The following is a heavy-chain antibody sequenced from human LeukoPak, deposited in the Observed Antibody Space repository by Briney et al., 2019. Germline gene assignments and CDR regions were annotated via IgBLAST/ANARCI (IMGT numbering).Heavy chain of an antibody. CDR1: GGSFSGYY. Sequence: TSETLSLTCAVYGGSFSGYYWSWIRQPPGKGLEWIGEINHSGSTNYNPSLKSRVTISVDTSKNQFSLKLSSVTAADTAVYYCARRQGCSSTSCPPDYWGQGTLVTVSS. CDR2: INHSGST. J-gene: IGHJ4*02. D-gene: IGHD2-2*01. CDR3: ARRQGCSSTSCPPDY. V-gene: IGHV4-34*01.